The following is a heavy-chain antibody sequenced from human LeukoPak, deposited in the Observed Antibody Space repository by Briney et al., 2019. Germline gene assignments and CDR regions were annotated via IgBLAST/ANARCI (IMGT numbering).Heavy chain of an antibody. CDR3: ARVFSSIAAVDY. CDR1: GYTFTGYY. CDR2: INTNSGGT. Sequence: ASVKVSCKASGYTFTGYYMHWVRQAPGQGLEWMGWINTNSGGTNYAQKFQGRVTMTRDTSISTAYMELSRLRSDDTAVYYCARVFSSIAAVDYWGQGTLVTVSS. J-gene: IGHJ4*02. D-gene: IGHD6-6*01. V-gene: IGHV1-2*02.